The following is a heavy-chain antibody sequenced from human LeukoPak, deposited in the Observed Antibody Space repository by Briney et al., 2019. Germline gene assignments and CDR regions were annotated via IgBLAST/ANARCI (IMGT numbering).Heavy chain of an antibody. CDR3: ARELIAAAGTPFDY. CDR2: INPNSGGT. V-gene: IGHV1-2*02. J-gene: IGHJ4*02. Sequence: GASVKVSCKASGYTFTGYYMHWVRQAPGQGLEWMGWINPNSGGTNYAQKFQGRVTMTRDTSISTAYMELSRLRSDDTAAYYCARELIAAAGTPFDYWGQGTLVTVSS. CDR1: GYTFTGYY. D-gene: IGHD6-13*01.